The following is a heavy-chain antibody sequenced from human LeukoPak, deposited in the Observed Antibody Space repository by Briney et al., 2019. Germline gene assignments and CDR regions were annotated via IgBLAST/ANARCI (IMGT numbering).Heavy chain of an antibody. CDR3: ARDGAGSSSWYVFDY. CDR1: GFTFSSYA. J-gene: IGHJ4*02. CDR2: IYYSGST. V-gene: IGHV4-59*01. D-gene: IGHD6-13*01. Sequence: GSLRLSCAASGFTFSSYAMSWVRQAPGKGLEWIGYIYYSGSTNYNPSLKSRVTISVDTSKNQFSLKLSSVTAADTAVYYCARDGAGSSSWYVFDYWGQGTLVTVSS.